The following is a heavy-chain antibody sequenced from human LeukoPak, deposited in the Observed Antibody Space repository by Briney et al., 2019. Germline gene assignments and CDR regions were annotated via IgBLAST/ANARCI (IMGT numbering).Heavy chain of an antibody. CDR2: INPNGRST. V-gene: IGHV1-46*01. J-gene: IGHJ4*02. CDR3: ARHDKQLND. Sequence: ASVKVSCKASGYTFTSYYMHWVRQAPGQGLEWVGIINPNGRSTSYAQKLQGRVTTTRDPSTSTVYMELSSLKSEDTAVYYCARHDKQLNDWAQGTVVTVSS. CDR1: GYTFTSYY. D-gene: IGHD6-13*01.